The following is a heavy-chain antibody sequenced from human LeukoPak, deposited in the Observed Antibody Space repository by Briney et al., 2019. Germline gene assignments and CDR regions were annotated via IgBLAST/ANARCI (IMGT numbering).Heavy chain of an antibody. CDR2: IKQDGNEK. Sequence: GGSLRLSCAASGFTFRTYWMSWVRQAPGKGLEWVANIKQDGNEKYYVDSVKGRFTISRDNAKNSLDLQMNSLRAEDTAVCYCAELGITMIGGVWGKGTTVTISS. CDR3: AELGITMIGGV. V-gene: IGHV3-7*01. D-gene: IGHD3-10*02. CDR1: GFTFRTYW. J-gene: IGHJ6*04.